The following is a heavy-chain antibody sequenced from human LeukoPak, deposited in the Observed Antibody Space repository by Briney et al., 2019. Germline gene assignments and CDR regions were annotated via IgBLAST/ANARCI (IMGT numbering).Heavy chain of an antibody. Sequence: GESLKISWKGSENSSNNYWIGWGRQIPGKGLGWRGINPPGDSEIRFHPSFQGQITISADKSISTAYMQWSSVKASDTAMYFCARRLDFCSGGSCPLNYWGQGTLVTVSS. D-gene: IGHD2-15*01. CDR1: ENSSNNYW. CDR3: ARRLDFCSGGSCPLNY. V-gene: IGHV5-51*01. J-gene: IGHJ4*02. CDR2: NPPGDSEI.